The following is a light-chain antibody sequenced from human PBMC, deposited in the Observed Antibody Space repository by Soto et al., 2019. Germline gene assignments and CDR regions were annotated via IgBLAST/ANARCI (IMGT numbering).Light chain of an antibody. J-gene: IGLJ2*01. CDR1: SSDVGGYNY. CDR2: DVS. CDR3: SSYTSSSTYVV. V-gene: IGLV2-14*01. Sequence: QSALTQPAYVSGSPGQSITISCNGTSSDVGGYNYVSWYQQHPGKAPKLMIYDVSNRPSGVSNRFSGSKSGNTASLTISGLQAEDEADYYCSSYTSSSTYVVFGGGTTLTVL.